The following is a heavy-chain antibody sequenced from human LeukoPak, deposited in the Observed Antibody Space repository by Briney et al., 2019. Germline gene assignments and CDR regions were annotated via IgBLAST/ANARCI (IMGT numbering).Heavy chain of an antibody. J-gene: IGHJ3*02. V-gene: IGHV3-30-3*01. CDR1: GFTFSSYA. D-gene: IGHD2-21*01. Sequence: GGSLRLSCAASGFTFSSYAMHWVRQAPGKGLEWVAVISYDGSNKYYADSVKGRFTISRDNAKNSLYLQMDSLRAEDTAVYYCARTSGWGYAGAFDIWGQGTMVTVSS. CDR2: ISYDGSNK. CDR3: ARTSGWGYAGAFDI.